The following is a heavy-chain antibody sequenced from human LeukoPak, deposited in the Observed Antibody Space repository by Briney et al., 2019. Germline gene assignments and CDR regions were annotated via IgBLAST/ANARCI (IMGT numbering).Heavy chain of an antibody. J-gene: IGHJ5*02. D-gene: IGHD1-26*01. Sequence: GGSLRLSCAAAGFTFSSYGMHWVRQAPGKGLEWVAVISYVGSNKYYADSVKGRFTISRDNSKNTLYLQMNSLRAEDTAVYYCAKDLVGAAYNWFDPWGQGTLVTVSS. CDR2: ISYVGSNK. V-gene: IGHV3-30*18. CDR3: AKDLVGAAYNWFDP. CDR1: GFTFSSYG.